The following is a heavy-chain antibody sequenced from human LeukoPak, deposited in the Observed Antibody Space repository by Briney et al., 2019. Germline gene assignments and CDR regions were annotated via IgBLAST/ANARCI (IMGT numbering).Heavy chain of an antibody. CDR1: GGSISSTSYY. CDR2: IYHSGET. V-gene: IGHV4-39*07. CDR3: AETNTQDWFDP. Sequence: PSETLSLTCRVSGGSISSTSYYWGWIRQPPGKGLEWIASIYHSGETFYNPSLESRVAISVDTSNNEVFLDLYSVTAADTAMYYCAETNTQDWFDPWGRGTVVTVSS. J-gene: IGHJ5*02. D-gene: IGHD2-8*01.